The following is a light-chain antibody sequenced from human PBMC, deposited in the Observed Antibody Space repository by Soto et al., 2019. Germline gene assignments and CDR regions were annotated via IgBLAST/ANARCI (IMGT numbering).Light chain of an antibody. CDR3: QQYNNWPWT. CDR1: QSVSNNY. Sequence: IVLTQSPGTLSLSPVERATLSCRASQSVSNNYLAWYQQKPGQAPRLLIYGASNRATGIPDRFSGSGSGTDFTLTISRLEPEDFAVYYCQQYNNWPWTFGQGTKWIS. V-gene: IGKV3-20*01. J-gene: IGKJ1*01. CDR2: GAS.